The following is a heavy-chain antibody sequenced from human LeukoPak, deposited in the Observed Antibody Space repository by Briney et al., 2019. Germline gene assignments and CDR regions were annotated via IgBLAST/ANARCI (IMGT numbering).Heavy chain of an antibody. CDR1: GYTFTSYG. CDR3: ARSSTGLTPHAFDI. V-gene: IGHV1-18*01. J-gene: IGHJ3*02. Sequence: ASVKVSCKASGYTFTSYGISWVRQAPGQGLEWMGWISAYNGNTNYAQKLQGRVTMTTDTSTSTAYMELRSLRSDDTAVYYCARSSTGLTPHAFDIWGQGTMVTVSS. D-gene: IGHD1-14*01. CDR2: ISAYNGNT.